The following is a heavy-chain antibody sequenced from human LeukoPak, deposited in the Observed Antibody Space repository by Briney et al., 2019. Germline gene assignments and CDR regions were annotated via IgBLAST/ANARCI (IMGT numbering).Heavy chain of an antibody. J-gene: IGHJ4*02. CDR2: ISWNSGSI. CDR1: GFTFDDYA. D-gene: IGHD1-1*01. V-gene: IGHV3-9*01. Sequence: TGGSLRLSCAASGFTFDDYAMHWVRQAPGKGLEWVSRISWNSGSIGYADSVKGRFTISRDNAKNSLYLQMNSLRAEDTALYYCAKARGFLGSRTTPFDYWGQGILVTVSS. CDR3: AKARGFLGSRTTPFDY.